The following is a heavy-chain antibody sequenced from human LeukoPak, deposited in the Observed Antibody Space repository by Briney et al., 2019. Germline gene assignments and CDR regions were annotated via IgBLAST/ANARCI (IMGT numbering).Heavy chain of an antibody. CDR1: GFSLSTSGVG. CDR3: ARGSLSSYSY. J-gene: IGHJ4*02. V-gene: IGHV2-5*02. Sequence: SGPTLVKPTQTLTLTCTFSGFSLSTSGVGVGWIRQPPGKALEWLALIYWDDDKRYSPSVKSRLTITKDTSRNQVVLTMTNTDPVDTGTYYCARGSLSSYSYWGQGALVPVSS. CDR2: IYWDDDK. D-gene: IGHD3-16*02.